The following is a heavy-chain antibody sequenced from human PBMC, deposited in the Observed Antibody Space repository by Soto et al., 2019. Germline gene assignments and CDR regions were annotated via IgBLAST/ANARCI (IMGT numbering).Heavy chain of an antibody. D-gene: IGHD5-12*01. CDR3: ARAIPNSGYDV. V-gene: IGHV1-69*02. Sequence: QVQLVQSGAEVKKPGSSVKVSCKASGGTFSRYTISWVRQAPGQGLEWMGRIIPILGIANYAQKFQGRVTITADKSTSTAYMELSSLRSEDTAVYYSARAIPNSGYDVWGQGTLVTVSS. CDR2: IIPILGIA. CDR1: GGTFSRYT. J-gene: IGHJ4*02.